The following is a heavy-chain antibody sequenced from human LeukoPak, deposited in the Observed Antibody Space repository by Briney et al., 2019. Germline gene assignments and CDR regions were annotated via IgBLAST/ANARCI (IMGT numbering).Heavy chain of an antibody. V-gene: IGHV3-30-3*01. CDR1: GFTFSSYA. D-gene: IGHD1-26*01. J-gene: IGHJ6*02. CDR2: ISYDGSNK. CDR3: ARDGRVGAVGPYYGMDV. Sequence: PGGSLRLSCAASGFTFSSYAMHWVRQAPGKGLEWVAVISYDGSNKYYADSVKGRFTISRDNSKNTLYLQMNSLRAEDTAVYYCARDGRVGAVGPYYGMDVWGQGTTVTVSS.